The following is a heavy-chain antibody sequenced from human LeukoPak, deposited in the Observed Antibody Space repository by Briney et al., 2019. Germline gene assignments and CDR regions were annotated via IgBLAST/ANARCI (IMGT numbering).Heavy chain of an antibody. CDR1: GFTFSSYA. CDR2: ISGSGGST. Sequence: PGGSLRLSCAASGFTFSSYAMSWVRQAPGEGLEWVSAISGSGGSTYYADSVKGRFTISRDNSKSTLYLQMNSLRAEDTAVYYCANVGANYYYYYGMDVWGQGTTVTVSS. CDR3: ANVGANYYYYYGMDV. J-gene: IGHJ6*02. V-gene: IGHV3-23*01. D-gene: IGHD1-26*01.